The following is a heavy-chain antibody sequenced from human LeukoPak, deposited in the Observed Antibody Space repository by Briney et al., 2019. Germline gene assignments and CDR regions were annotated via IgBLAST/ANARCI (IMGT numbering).Heavy chain of an antibody. V-gene: IGHV5-51*01. D-gene: IGHD4/OR15-4a*01. CDR3: ARRAGAYSHPYDY. J-gene: IGHJ4*02. CDR1: GYSFTSYW. CDR2: IYPGDSVT. Sequence: GESLKISCKGSGYSFTSYWIAWVRQMPGKGLEWMGIIYPGDSVTRYSPSFQGQVAISADKSISTAYLQWSSLKASDTAMYYCARRAGAYSHPYDYWGQGTLVTVS.